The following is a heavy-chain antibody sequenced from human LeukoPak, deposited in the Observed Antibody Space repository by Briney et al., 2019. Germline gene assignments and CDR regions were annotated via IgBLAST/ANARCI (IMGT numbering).Heavy chain of an antibody. J-gene: IGHJ4*02. CDR2: INHSGST. Sequence: LRETLSLTCAVSGGSIKSNNWWSWVRQPPGKGLEWIGEINHSGSTNYNPSLKSRVTISVDTSKNQFSLKLSSVTAADTAVYYCARSKRVVPAAPYYFDYWGQGTLVTVSS. CDR1: GGSIKSNNW. D-gene: IGHD2-2*01. CDR3: ARSKRVVPAAPYYFDY. V-gene: IGHV4-4*02.